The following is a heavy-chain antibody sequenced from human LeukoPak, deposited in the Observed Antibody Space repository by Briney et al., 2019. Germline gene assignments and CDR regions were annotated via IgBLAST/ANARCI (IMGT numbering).Heavy chain of an antibody. D-gene: IGHD3-10*01. Sequence: PGGSLRLSCAASGFTFNKYWMSWVRQAPGKGLQWVANIKKDGSDKYYVDSVKGRFTVSRDNAKNSLYLQMISLRAEDTAVYYCLQYDSGDIWGQGALVTVSS. V-gene: IGHV3-7*01. CDR3: LQYDSGDI. CDR2: IKKDGSDK. CDR1: GFTFNKYW. J-gene: IGHJ4*02.